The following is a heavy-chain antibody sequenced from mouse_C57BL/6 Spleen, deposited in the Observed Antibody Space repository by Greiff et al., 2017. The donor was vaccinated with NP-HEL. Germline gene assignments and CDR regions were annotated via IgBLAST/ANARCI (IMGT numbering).Heavy chain of an antibody. CDR1: GFTFSDAW. CDR2: IRNKANNHAT. CDR3: TRRDYEGGGYFDY. J-gene: IGHJ2*01. D-gene: IGHD2-4*01. V-gene: IGHV6-6*01. Sequence: EVKLVESGGGLVQPGGSMKLSCAASGFTFSDAWMDWVRQSPEKGLEWVAEIRNKANNHATYYAESVKGRFTISRDDSKSSVYLQMNSLRAEDTGIYYCTRRDYEGGGYFDYWGQGTTLTVSS.